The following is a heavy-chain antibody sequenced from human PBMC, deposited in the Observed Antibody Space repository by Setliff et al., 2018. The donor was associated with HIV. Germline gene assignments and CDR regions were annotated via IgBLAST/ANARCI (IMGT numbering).Heavy chain of an antibody. CDR2: ISAYNGNT. Sequence: GASVKVSCKASGYTFTSYGISWVRQAPGQGLEWMGWISAYNGNTNYAQKLQGRVTMTTDTSTSTAYMELRSLRSDDTAVYYCARDPRSGYDSDTAMVTVYYYYMDVWGKGTTVTVSS. CDR1: GYTFTSYG. V-gene: IGHV1-18*01. J-gene: IGHJ6*03. CDR3: ARDPRSGYDSDTAMVTVYYYYMDV. D-gene: IGHD5-18*01.